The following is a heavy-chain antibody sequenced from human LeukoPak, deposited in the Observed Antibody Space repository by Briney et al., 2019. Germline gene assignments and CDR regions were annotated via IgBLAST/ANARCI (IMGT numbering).Heavy chain of an antibody. D-gene: IGHD4-11*01. Sequence: GGSLRLSCAASGFTFDDYAMHWVRHAPGKGLEWVSGMSWNSGSIGYADSVKGRFTISRDNAKNTLYLQMNSLRTEDTAVYYCAKTTGRADYSSDGGYYGLDVWGQGTTVTVSS. CDR1: GFTFDDYA. V-gene: IGHV3-9*01. J-gene: IGHJ6*02. CDR2: MSWNSGSI. CDR3: AKTTGRADYSSDGGYYGLDV.